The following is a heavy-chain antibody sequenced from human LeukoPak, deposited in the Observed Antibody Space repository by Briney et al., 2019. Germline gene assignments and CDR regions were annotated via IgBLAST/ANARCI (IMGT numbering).Heavy chain of an antibody. CDR3: AVVGGNSNAFDI. D-gene: IGHD4-23*01. CDR2: IYYSGST. Sequence: PSETLSLTCTVSGGSISSSSYYWGWIRQPPGKGLEWIGSIYYSGSTYYNPSLKSRVTISVDTSKNQFSLKLSSVTAADTAVYYCAVVGGNSNAFDIWGQGKMVTVSS. J-gene: IGHJ3*02. V-gene: IGHV4-39*01. CDR1: GGSISSSSYY.